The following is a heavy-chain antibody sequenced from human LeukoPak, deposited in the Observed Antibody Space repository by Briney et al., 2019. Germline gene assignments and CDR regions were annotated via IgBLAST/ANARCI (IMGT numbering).Heavy chain of an antibody. CDR1: GYTFTNYA. V-gene: IGHV1-3*01. CDR2: INAGTGDT. D-gene: IGHD6-13*01. Sequence: ASVKVSCKASGYTFTNYAIHWVRQAPGQRPEWMGWINAGTGDTRYIQRFQGRVTISRDTSASAVYMELSSLTYEDTAVFYCARGPIAAVAFFDYWGQGTLVSVSA. CDR3: ARGPIAAVAFFDY. J-gene: IGHJ4*02.